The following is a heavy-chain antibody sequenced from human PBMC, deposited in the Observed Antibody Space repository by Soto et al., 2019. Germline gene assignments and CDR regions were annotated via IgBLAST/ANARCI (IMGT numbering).Heavy chain of an antibody. Sequence: PSETLSLTCAVYSGALSGHYWSWLRQPPGKGLEWIGEINHLGSTDYNPSLRSRVTISVDRSKNQFSLRLTSVTAADTAVYYCASPQYNWNNPFVYWGQGTQVTVSS. CDR1: SGALSGHY. CDR2: INHLGST. J-gene: IGHJ4*02. D-gene: IGHD1-20*01. V-gene: IGHV4-34*01. CDR3: ASPQYNWNNPFVY.